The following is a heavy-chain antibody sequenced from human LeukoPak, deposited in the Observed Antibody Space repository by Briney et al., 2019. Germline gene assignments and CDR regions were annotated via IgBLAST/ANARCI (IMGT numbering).Heavy chain of an antibody. V-gene: IGHV3-33*01. J-gene: IGHJ6*02. CDR3: ARVLITMVRGVIYYYYYGMDV. Sequence: PGGSLRLSCAASGFTFSSYGMHWVRQAPGKGLEWVAVIWYDGSNKYYADSVKGRFTISRDNSKNTLYLQMNSLRAEDTAVYYCARVLITMVRGVIYYYYYGMDVWGQGTTVTVSS. D-gene: IGHD3-10*01. CDR2: IWYDGSNK. CDR1: GFTFSSYG.